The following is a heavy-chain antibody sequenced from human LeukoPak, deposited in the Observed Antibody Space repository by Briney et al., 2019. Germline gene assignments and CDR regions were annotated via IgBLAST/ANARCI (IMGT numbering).Heavy chain of an antibody. D-gene: IGHD6-13*01. V-gene: IGHV1-69*06. Sequence: SVNVSCKASGGTFSSYAISWVRQAPGQGLEWMGGIIPIFGTANYAQKFQGRVTITADKSTSTAYMELSSLRSEDTAVYYCARDFGSRDTDYWGQGTLVTVSS. CDR3: ARDFGSRDTDY. CDR1: GGTFSSYA. CDR2: IIPIFGTA. J-gene: IGHJ4*02.